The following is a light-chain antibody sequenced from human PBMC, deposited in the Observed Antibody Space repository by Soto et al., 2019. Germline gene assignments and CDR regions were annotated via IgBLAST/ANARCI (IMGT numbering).Light chain of an antibody. V-gene: IGKV3-15*01. CDR3: QQYINLWT. CDR2: GAS. J-gene: IGKJ1*01. Sequence: EIVMTQSPATLSVSPGERATLSCRASQSVSSDLAWYQQKPGQSPRLLIYGASTRATGVPARFSGSGSGTEFTLTISSLQSEDFAVYYCQQYINLWTFGQGTMVDIK. CDR1: QSVSSD.